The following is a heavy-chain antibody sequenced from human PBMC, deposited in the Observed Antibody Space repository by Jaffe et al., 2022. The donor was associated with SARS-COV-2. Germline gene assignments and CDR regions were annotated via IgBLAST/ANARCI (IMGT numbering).Heavy chain of an antibody. V-gene: IGHV3-43*01. Sequence: EVQLVESGGVVVQPGGSLRLSCAASGFTFDDYTMHWVRQAPGKGLEWVSLISWDGGSTYYADSVKGRFTISRDNSKNSLYLQMNSLRTEDTALYYCAKGPSSGSYLRTGYYYYMDVWGKGTTVTVSS. CDR2: ISWDGGST. J-gene: IGHJ6*03. CDR3: AKGPSSGSYLRTGYYYYMDV. D-gene: IGHD1-26*01. CDR1: GFTFDDYT.